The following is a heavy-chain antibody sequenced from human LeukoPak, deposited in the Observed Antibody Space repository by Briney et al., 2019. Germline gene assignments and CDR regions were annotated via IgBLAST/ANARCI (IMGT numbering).Heavy chain of an antibody. J-gene: IGHJ4*02. CDR1: GGSISSYY. V-gene: IGHV4-39*01. CDR3: ARRGMAAAAGTEY. CDR2: IYYSGST. Sequence: PSETLSLTCTVSGGSISSYYWGWIRQPPGKGLEWIGSIYYSGSTYYNPSLKSRVTISVDTSKNQFSLKLSSVTAADTAVYYCARRGMAAAAGTEYWGQGTLVTVSS. D-gene: IGHD6-13*01.